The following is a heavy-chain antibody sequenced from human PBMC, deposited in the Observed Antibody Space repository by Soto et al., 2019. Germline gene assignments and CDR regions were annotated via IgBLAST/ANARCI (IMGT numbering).Heavy chain of an antibody. CDR1: GYTFTSYA. J-gene: IGHJ5*02. CDR3: ARDRGIQLWLFRPRFDP. Sequence: ASVKVSCKAPGYTFTSYAMHWVRQAPGQRLEWMGWINAGNGNTKYSQKFQGRVTITRDTSASTAYMELSSLRSEDTAVYYCARDRGIQLWLFRPRFDPWGQGTLVTVSS. CDR2: INAGNGNT. V-gene: IGHV1-3*01. D-gene: IGHD5-18*01.